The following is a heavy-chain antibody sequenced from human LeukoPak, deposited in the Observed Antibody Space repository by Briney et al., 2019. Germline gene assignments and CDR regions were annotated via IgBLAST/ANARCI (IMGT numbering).Heavy chain of an antibody. CDR2: ISGSGGST. CDR3: AKDVGTLLLYYGMDV. J-gene: IGHJ6*02. V-gene: IGHV3-23*01. Sequence: GGSLRLSCAASGFTFSSYAMSWVRQAPGKGLEWVSAISGSGGSTYYADSVKGRFTISRDNSKNTLYLQMNSLRAEDTAEYYCAKDVGTLLLYYGMDVWGQGTTVTVSS. CDR1: GFTFSSYA. D-gene: IGHD2-15*01.